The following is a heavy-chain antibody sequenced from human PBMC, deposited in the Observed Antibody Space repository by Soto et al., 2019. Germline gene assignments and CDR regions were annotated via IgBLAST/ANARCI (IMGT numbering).Heavy chain of an antibody. CDR1: GFSFPSYP. J-gene: IGHJ1*01. D-gene: IGHD6-13*01. V-gene: IGHV3-23*01. CDR2: VGTGGTA. Sequence: GSLTLSSAPSGFSFPSYPMISVRQVPGKGLEWVSDVGTGGTAYYADFVKGRFTISRDNSKNTLYLQMNSLRAEDTAVYYCVPYIPAAGTRYFQHWGQGTLVTVSS. CDR3: VPYIPAAGTRYFQH.